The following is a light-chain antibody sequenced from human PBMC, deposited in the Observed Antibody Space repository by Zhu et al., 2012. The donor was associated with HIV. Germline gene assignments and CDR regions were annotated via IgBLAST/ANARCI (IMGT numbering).Light chain of an antibody. V-gene: IGKV3-20*01. CDR2: GTS. Sequence: IVLTQSPGTLSLSPGERTTLSCRASQSVTNSQLAWYQQKPGQAPRLLIYGTSSRATGVPDRFSGSGFGADFTLTIRRLEPEDSAVYYCQQYGTSPFTFGQGSKLEIK. J-gene: IGKJ2*01. CDR1: QSVTNSQ. CDR3: QQYGTSPFT.